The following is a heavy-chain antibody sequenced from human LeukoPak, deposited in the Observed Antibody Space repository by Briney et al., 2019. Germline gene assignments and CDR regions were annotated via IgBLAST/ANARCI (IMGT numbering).Heavy chain of an antibody. CDR3: ARATVTTGLGY. J-gene: IGHJ4*02. Sequence: PSETLSLTCTVSGGSISSYYWSWIRQPPGKGLEWIGYIYYSGGTNYNPSLKSRVTISVDTSKNQFSLKLSSVTAADTAVYYCARATVTTGLGYWGQGTLVTVSS. V-gene: IGHV4-59*01. D-gene: IGHD4-17*01. CDR1: GGSISSYY. CDR2: IYYSGGT.